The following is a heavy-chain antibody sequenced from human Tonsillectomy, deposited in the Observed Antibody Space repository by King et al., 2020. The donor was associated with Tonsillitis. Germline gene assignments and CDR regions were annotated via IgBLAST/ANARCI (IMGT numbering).Heavy chain of an antibody. D-gene: IGHD3-9*01. CDR3: VPSYDVLTGYYPNCSDP. V-gene: IGHV3-21*01. CDR1: GCTFSSYS. J-gene: IGHJ5*02. Sequence: VQLVESGGGLVKPGGSLRLSCAASGCTFSSYSMNWVRQAPGKGLEWVSSIRSSSSYIYYADSVKGRFTISRDNAKNSLYLQMNSLRAEDTDVYYCVPSYDVLTGYYPNCSDPWGQGTLVTVSS. CDR2: IRSSSSYI.